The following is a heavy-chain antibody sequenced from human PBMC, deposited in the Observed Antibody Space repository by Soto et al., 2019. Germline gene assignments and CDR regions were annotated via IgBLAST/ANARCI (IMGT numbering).Heavy chain of an antibody. CDR3: ARGGGWYGDEHNWFDP. V-gene: IGHV1-8*01. D-gene: IGHD6-19*01. CDR1: GYTFTSSD. Sequence: GASVKVSCKASGYTFTSSDINWVRQATGQGLEWMGWMNPNSGNTGYAQKFQGRVTMTRNTSISTAYMELSSLRSEDTAVYYCARGGGWYGDEHNWFDPWGQGTLVTVSS. CDR2: MNPNSGNT. J-gene: IGHJ5*02.